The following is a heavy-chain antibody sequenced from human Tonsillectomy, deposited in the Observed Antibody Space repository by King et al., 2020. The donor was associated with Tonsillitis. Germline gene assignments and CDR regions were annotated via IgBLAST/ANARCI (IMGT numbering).Heavy chain of an antibody. D-gene: IGHD3-16*01. V-gene: IGHV3-48*03. CDR3: ARIAQWGIYYFDL. CDR2: ITSSGRTI. Sequence: VQLVESGGGLVQPGGSLRLSCAASGFSFTNYEMNWVRQAPGKGLEWVSYITSSGRTIHYADSVQSRFTIPRDNAKNALYLQLNGMRAEDTAVYYCARIAQWGIYYFDLWGQGTLVTVSP. CDR1: GFSFTNYE. J-gene: IGHJ4*02.